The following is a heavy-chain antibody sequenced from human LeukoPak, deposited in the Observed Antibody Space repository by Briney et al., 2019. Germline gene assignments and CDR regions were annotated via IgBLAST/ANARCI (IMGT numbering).Heavy chain of an antibody. CDR3: ARLAYCSGGSCHHDY. V-gene: IGHV4-39*01. CDR2: IYYSGSA. CDR1: GGSISSNTYF. Sequence: SETLSLTCTVSGGSISSNTYFWAWIRQPPGKGLEWIGTIYYSGSAYYNPSLNSRVTISVDTSKNQFSLKVTSVTAADTAVYYCARLAYCSGGSCHHDYWGQGTLVTVSS. J-gene: IGHJ4*02. D-gene: IGHD2-15*01.